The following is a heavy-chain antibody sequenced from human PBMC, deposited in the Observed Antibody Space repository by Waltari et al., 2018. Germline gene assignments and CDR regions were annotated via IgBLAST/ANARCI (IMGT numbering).Heavy chain of an antibody. CDR1: SXAFSDAX. D-gene: IGHD2-8*01. V-gene: IGHV3-15*07. CDR3: TTEIMXXHDAFDI. J-gene: IGHJ3*02. CDR2: IKSHTDGGTX. Sequence: EVQLVESXGGLVKPGGSLRLSCXASSXAFSDAXVDWVRPTPGKGLEWVGRIKSHTDGGTXDYAAPVKGRFTXSRXDSXXXLXLQMNSLXXXDTAXYYCTTEIMXXHDAFDIXGQGTMVTVXS.